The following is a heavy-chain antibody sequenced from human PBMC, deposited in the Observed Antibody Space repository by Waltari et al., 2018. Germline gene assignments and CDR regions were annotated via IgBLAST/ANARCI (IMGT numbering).Heavy chain of an antibody. V-gene: IGHV1-8*03. CDR3: ARVGPLGYCSSTSCPPPDY. D-gene: IGHD2-2*01. CDR1: GYTFTSYD. J-gene: IGHJ4*02. CDR2: MNPNSGNT. Sequence: QVQLVQSGAEVKKPGASVKVSCKASGYTFTSYDINWVRQATGKGLEWMGWMNPNSGNTGYAQKFQGRVTITRNTSISTAYMELSSLRSEDTAVYYCARVGPLGYCSSTSCPPPDYWGQGTLVTVSS.